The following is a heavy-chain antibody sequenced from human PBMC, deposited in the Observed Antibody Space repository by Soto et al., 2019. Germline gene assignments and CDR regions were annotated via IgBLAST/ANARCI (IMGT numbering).Heavy chain of an antibody. CDR1: GFTFSSYS. D-gene: IGHD2-2*01. CDR3: ARVGGYCSSASCPIQH. J-gene: IGHJ1*01. V-gene: IGHV3-48*02. Sequence: PGGSLRLSCAASGFTFSSYSMNWVRQAPGKGLEWVSYISSSSGTIYYADSVKGRFTISRDNAKNSLYLQMNSLRDEDTAVYYCARVGGYCSSASCPIQHWGQGTLVPVSS. CDR2: ISSSSGTI.